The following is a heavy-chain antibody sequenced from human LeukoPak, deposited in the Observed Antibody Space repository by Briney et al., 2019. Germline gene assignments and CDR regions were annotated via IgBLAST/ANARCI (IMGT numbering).Heavy chain of an antibody. Sequence: GGSLRLSCAASGFTFDDYAMHWVGQAPGEGLEWVSGISWNSGSIGYADSVKGRFTISRDNAKNSLYLQMNSLRAEDTALYYCAKDRDYGANSRAFDYWGQGTLVTVSS. J-gene: IGHJ4*02. CDR1: GFTFDDYA. CDR2: ISWNSGSI. V-gene: IGHV3-9*01. CDR3: AKDRDYGANSRAFDY. D-gene: IGHD4-23*01.